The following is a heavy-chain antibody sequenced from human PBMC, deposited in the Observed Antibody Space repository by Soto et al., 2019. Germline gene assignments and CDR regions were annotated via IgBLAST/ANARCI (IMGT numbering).Heavy chain of an antibody. CDR3: ARDEIRYFDWLPQYYYYYGMDV. J-gene: IGHJ6*02. CDR2: INHSGST. D-gene: IGHD3-9*01. V-gene: IGHV4-34*01. Sequence: QVQLQQWGAGLLKPSETLSLTCAVYGGSFSGYYWSWIRQPPGKGLEWIGEINHSGSTNYNPSLKSRVTISVDTSKNQFSLKLSSVTAADTAVYYCARDEIRYFDWLPQYYYYYGMDVWGQGTTVTVSS. CDR1: GGSFSGYY.